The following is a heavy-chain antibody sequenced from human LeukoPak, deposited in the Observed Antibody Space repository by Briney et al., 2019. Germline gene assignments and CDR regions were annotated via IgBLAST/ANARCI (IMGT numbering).Heavy chain of an antibody. V-gene: IGHV1-69*05. Sequence: ASVKVSCKASGGSFSSYAISWVRQAPGQGLEWMGGIIPMFGTGNYAQKFQGRVTITTDESTSTAYMELSSLRSEDTAVYYCARSDSSGYTNYYYYYGMDVWGRGTTVTVSS. J-gene: IGHJ6*02. D-gene: IGHD3-22*01. CDR2: IIPMFGTG. CDR3: ARSDSSGYTNYYYYYGMDV. CDR1: GGSFSSYA.